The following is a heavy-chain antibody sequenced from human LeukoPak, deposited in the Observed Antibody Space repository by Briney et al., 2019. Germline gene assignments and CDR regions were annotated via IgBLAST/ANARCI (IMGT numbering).Heavy chain of an antibody. CDR3: AREVGCSGGSCYGSGWFDP. D-gene: IGHD2-15*01. Sequence: ASVKVSCKASGYTFTSYGISWVRQAPGQRLEWMGWFNAGNGNTKYSQKFQGRVTITRDTSASTAYMELSSLRSEDTAVYYCAREVGCSGGSCYGSGWFDPWGQGTLVTVSS. V-gene: IGHV1-3*01. CDR1: GYTFTSYG. J-gene: IGHJ5*02. CDR2: FNAGNGNT.